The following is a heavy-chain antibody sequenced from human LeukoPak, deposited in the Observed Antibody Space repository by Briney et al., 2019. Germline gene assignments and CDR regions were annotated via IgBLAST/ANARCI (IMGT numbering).Heavy chain of an antibody. V-gene: IGHV3-66*01. CDR3: ARVIYDSSGYYPDY. Sequence: GGSLRLSCAASGFTFFSNFMSWVRPAPGEGLGWVSDIYSGGVTYYADSVKGRFTISRDNAKNTLYLKMNSLRAEDTAVYYCARVIYDSSGYYPDYWGQGTLVTVSS. CDR1: GFTFFSNF. D-gene: IGHD3-22*01. J-gene: IGHJ4*02. CDR2: IYSGGVT.